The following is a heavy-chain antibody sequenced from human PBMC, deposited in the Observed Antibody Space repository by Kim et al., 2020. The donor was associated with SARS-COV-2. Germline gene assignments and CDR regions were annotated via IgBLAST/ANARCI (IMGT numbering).Heavy chain of an antibody. J-gene: IGHJ4*02. CDR2: IIPILGIA. D-gene: IGHD3-22*01. Sequence: SVKVSCKASGGTFSSYAISWVRQAPGQGLEWMGRIIPILGIANYAQKFQGRVTITADKSTSTAYMELSSLRSEDTAVYYCASISHYYDSSGYYLSYFDYWGQGTLVTVSS. V-gene: IGHV1-69*04. CDR3: ASISHYYDSSGYYLSYFDY. CDR1: GGTFSSYA.